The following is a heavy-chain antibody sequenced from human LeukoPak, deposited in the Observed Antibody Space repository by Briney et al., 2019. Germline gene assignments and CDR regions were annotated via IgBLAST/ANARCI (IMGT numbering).Heavy chain of an antibody. J-gene: IGHJ4*02. CDR2: IYHSGST. V-gene: IGHV4-4*02. CDR1: GGSISSNNW. CDR3: ARAVYYFDY. Sequence: TSETLSLTCTVSGGSISSNNWWSWVRQPPGKGLEWIGEIYHSGSTYYNPSLKSRVTISVDTSKNQFSLKLSSVTAADTAVYYCARAVYYFDYWGQGTLVTVSS.